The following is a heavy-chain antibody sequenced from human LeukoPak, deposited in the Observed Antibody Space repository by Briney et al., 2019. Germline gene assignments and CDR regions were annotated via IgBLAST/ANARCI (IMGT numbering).Heavy chain of an antibody. D-gene: IGHD3-10*01. CDR3: ARTTTPHYYGSGSYALGY. Sequence: PGRSLRLSCAASGFTFSTYAMHWVRQGPGKGLEWVAVISYDGSNKYYADSVKGRFTIPRDNSKNTLYLQMSSLSAGDTAVYYCARTTTPHYYGSGSYALGYWGQGTLVTVPS. CDR1: GFTFSTYA. J-gene: IGHJ4*02. V-gene: IGHV3-30-3*01. CDR2: ISYDGSNK.